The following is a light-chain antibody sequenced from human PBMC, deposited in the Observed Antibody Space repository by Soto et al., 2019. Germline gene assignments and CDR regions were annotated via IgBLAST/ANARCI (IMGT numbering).Light chain of an antibody. J-gene: IGLJ2*01. V-gene: IGLV2-8*01. CDR1: GSDIGAYNY. Sequence: QSALTQPPSASGSPGQSVTISCTGTGSDIGAYNYVSWYQQYPGKAPKVMIYDVIKRPSGVPDRFSGFKSGNTASLTVSGLRADDEAVYYCSSFVGGDSFDVIFGGGTKLTVL. CDR2: DVI. CDR3: SSFVGGDSFDVI.